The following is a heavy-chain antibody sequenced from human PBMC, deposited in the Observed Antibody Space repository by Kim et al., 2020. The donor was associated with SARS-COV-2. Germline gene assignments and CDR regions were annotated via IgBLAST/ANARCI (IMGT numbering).Heavy chain of an antibody. D-gene: IGHD1-26*01. CDR2: IKSKTYGGTT. CDR1: GFTFGNYA. V-gene: IGHV3-49*04. CDR3: TRQQSGSYGEY. Sequence: GGSLRLSCTASGFTFGNYAMAWVRQAPGKGLEWVGFIKSKTYGGTTEYAASVKGRFTISRDDSKSIAYLQMNSLRTEDTAVYYCTRQQSGSYGEYWGQGPLVTVSS. J-gene: IGHJ1*01.